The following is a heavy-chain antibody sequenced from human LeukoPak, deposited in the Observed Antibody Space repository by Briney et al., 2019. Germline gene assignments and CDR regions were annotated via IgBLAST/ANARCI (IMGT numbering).Heavy chain of an antibody. Sequence: SETLSLTCTVSGGSISSYYWSWIRQPPGKGLEWIGYIYYSGSTNYNPSLKSRVTISVDTSKNQFSLKLSSVTAADTAVYYCARGGGSCLVNYWGQGTLVTVSS. J-gene: IGHJ4*02. D-gene: IGHD2-15*01. CDR3: ARGGGSCLVNY. CDR1: GGSISSYY. V-gene: IGHV4-59*01. CDR2: IYYSGST.